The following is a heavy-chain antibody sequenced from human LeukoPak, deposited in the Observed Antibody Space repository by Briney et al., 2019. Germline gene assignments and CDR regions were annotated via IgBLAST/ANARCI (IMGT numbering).Heavy chain of an antibody. J-gene: IGHJ4*01. CDR2: IKSQIDGETT. Sequence: GGSLRLSCAASGFIFSNAWMNWVRQAPGKGLEWVGRIKSQIDGETTDYTAPVKGRFTISRDDSKNTLYLQMNSLRAEDTAVYYCAKDHKGYRVVVPAAVPIDYWGQGTLVTVSS. D-gene: IGHD2-2*01. CDR1: GFIFSNAW. V-gene: IGHV3-15*01. CDR3: AKDHKGYRVVVPAAVPIDY.